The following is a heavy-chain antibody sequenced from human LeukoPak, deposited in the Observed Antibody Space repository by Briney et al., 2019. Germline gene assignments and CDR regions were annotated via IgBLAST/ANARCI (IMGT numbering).Heavy chain of an antibody. CDR3: ARDRHGYCSGGTCYGSAFDV. CDR1: GFTFRSHV. Sequence: PGGSLRLSCAASGFTFRSHVMHWVRQAPGKGLDWVVVISSDGSNEYYADSVKGRFTISRDNSKNTLLLQMNSLRAEDTAVYYCARDRHGYCSGGTCYGSAFDVWGQGTMVTVSS. V-gene: IGHV3-30-3*01. CDR2: ISSDGSNE. D-gene: IGHD2-15*01. J-gene: IGHJ3*01.